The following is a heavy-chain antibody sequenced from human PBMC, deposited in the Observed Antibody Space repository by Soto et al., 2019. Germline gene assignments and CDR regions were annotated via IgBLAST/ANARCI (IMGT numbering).Heavy chain of an antibody. D-gene: IGHD3-22*01. J-gene: IGHJ6*02. CDR1: GGSISSSSYY. V-gene: IGHV4-30-4*08. Sequence: SETLSLTCTVSGGSISSSSYYWGWIRQPPGKGLEWIGYIYYSGSTYYNPSLKSRVTISVDTSKNQFSLKLSSVTAADTAVYYCARVEGNYYDSSGYGMDVWGQGTTVTVSS. CDR2: IYYSGST. CDR3: ARVEGNYYDSSGYGMDV.